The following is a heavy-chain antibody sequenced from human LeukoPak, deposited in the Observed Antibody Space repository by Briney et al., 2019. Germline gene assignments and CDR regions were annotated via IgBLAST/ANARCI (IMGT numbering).Heavy chain of an antibody. J-gene: IGHJ4*02. CDR2: ISTYNGNT. D-gene: IGHD3-10*01. V-gene: IGHV1-18*01. Sequence: ASVKVSCKASGYTFTSYGISWVRQAPGQGLEWMGWISTYNGNTNYAQKLQGRVTMTTDTSTSTAYMELRSLRSDDTALYYCARQSAITMVLGVYEYWGQGTLVTVSS. CDR1: GYTFTSYG. CDR3: ARQSAITMVLGVYEY.